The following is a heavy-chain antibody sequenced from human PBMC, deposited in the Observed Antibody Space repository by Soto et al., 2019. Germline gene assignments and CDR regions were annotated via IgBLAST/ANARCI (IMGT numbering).Heavy chain of an antibody. CDR2: ISGSGGST. CDR1: GFTFSSYA. J-gene: IGHJ4*02. V-gene: IGHV3-23*01. D-gene: IGHD3-10*01. CDR3: AKDRPEYYYGSGSYYKY. Sequence: EVQLLESGGGLVQPGGSLRLSCAASGFTFSSYAMSWVRQAPGKGLEWVSAISGSGGSTYYADSVKGQFTISRDNSKNTLFLQMSSLRAEDTAVYYCAKDRPEYYYGSGSYYKYWGQGTLVTVSS.